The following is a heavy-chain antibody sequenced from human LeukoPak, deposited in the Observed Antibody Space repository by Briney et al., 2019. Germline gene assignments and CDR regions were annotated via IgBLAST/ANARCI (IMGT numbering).Heavy chain of an antibody. D-gene: IGHD6-19*01. CDR3: ARSSGREYYYYYYYMDV. Sequence: SETLSLTCAVYGGSFSGYYWSWIRQPPGKGLEWIGYIYYSGSTNYNPSLKSRVTISVDTSKNQFSLKLSSVTAADTAVYYCARSSGREYYYYYYYMDVWGKGTTVTISS. V-gene: IGHV4-59*01. CDR2: IYYSGST. J-gene: IGHJ6*03. CDR1: GGSFSGYY.